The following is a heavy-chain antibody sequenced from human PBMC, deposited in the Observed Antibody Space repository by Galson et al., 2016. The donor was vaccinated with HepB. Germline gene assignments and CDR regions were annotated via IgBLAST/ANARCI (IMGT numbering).Heavy chain of an antibody. D-gene: IGHD6-19*01. CDR1: GITFGDYS. CDR3: ARGRYSGWNEFLINY. V-gene: IGHV3-21*01. Sequence: SLRLSCAASGITFGDYSMNWVRQAPGKGLEWVSLISSTGDYIYYGDSVKGRFTVSRDNAKNSLYLQMNSLRAEDTAVYYCARGRYSGWNEFLINYWGQGTLVTVSS. CDR2: ISSTGDYI. J-gene: IGHJ4*02.